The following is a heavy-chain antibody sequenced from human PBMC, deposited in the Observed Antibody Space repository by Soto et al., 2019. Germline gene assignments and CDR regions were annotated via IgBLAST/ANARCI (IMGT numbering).Heavy chain of an antibody. CDR1: GGTFSNFA. V-gene: IGHV1-69*13. Sequence: ASVKVSCKASGGTFSNFAINWVRQAPGQGLEWMGGIIPVFGKAKYAQKFQGRLQFTADESTSTAYMEVNSLTSEDTAVYYCARGSPTTVTTWFDPWGQGTLVTVSS. D-gene: IGHD4-17*01. CDR2: IIPVFGKA. J-gene: IGHJ5*02. CDR3: ARGSPTTVTTWFDP.